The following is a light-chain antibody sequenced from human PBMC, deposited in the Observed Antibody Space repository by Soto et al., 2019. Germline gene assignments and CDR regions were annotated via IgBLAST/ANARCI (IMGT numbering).Light chain of an antibody. CDR1: SSDVGGYNY. CDR2: EVN. CDR3: KSYEGSNIYV. Sequence: SVLTQPPSASGSPGQSVTISCTVTSSDVGGYNYVSWYQQHPGKAPKLMIYEVNKRPSGVPDRFSGSKSGNTASLTVSGLQAEDEADYYCKSYEGSNIYVFGTGTKVTVL. V-gene: IGLV2-8*01. J-gene: IGLJ1*01.